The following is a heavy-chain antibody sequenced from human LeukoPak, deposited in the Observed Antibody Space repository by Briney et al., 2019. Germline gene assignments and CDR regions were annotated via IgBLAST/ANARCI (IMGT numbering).Heavy chain of an antibody. CDR3: ARGVTGIYYYYYMDV. V-gene: IGHV1-18*01. CDR1: GYTFTSYG. Sequence: GASVKVSCKASGYTFTSYGISWVRQAPGQGLEWMGWISAYNGNTNYAQKLQGRVTMTTDTSTSTAYMELRSLRSDDTAVYYCARGVTGIYYYYYMDVWGTGTTVTVSS. CDR2: ISAYNGNT. D-gene: IGHD3-10*01. J-gene: IGHJ6*03.